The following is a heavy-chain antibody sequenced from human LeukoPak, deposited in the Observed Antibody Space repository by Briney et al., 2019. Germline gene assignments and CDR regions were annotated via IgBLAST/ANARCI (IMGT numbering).Heavy chain of an antibody. CDR3: ARIYGDYVIDY. V-gene: IGHV4-31*03. CDR1: GGSISSGGYY. D-gene: IGHD4-17*01. CDR2: IYYSGST. Sequence: SETLSLTCTVSGGSISSGGYYWSWIRQHPGKGLEWIGYIYYSGSTYYNPSLKSRVTISVDTSKNQFSLKLSSVTAADTAVYYYARIYGDYVIDYWGQGTLVTVSS. J-gene: IGHJ4*02.